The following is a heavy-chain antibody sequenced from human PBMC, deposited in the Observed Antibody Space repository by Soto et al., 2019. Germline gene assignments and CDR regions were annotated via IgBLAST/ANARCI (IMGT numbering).Heavy chain of an antibody. J-gene: IGHJ4*02. Sequence: SETLSLTCAVSGGSPSAYYWTWIRQPPGTGLEWIGEINHSGSTNYNPSLKSRVTISVDTSKNQFSLKLTSVTAADTAVYYCASYYSCSYNPDLLAYWGQRTLVTVSA. CDR3: ASYYSCSYNPDLLAY. CDR1: GGSPSAYY. V-gene: IGHV4-34*01. CDR2: INHSGST. D-gene: IGHD1-1*01.